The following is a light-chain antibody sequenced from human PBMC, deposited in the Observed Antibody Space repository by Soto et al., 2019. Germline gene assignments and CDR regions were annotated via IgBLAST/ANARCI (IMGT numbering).Light chain of an antibody. CDR3: QKYNSAPWT. Sequence: DIQMTQSPSSLSASVGDRVTITCRASQGISNYLAWYQQQPGKVPKLLIYVASTLQSGVPSRFSGSGSGTDFTLTISSLQPEDVASYYWQKYNSAPWTFGQGTKVDIK. CDR1: QGISNY. V-gene: IGKV1-27*01. J-gene: IGKJ1*01. CDR2: VAS.